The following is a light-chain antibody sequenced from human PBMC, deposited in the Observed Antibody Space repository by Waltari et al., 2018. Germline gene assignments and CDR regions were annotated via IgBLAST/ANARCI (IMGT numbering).Light chain of an antibody. CDR2: DVS. J-gene: IGLJ1*01. V-gene: IGLV2-14*03. CDR3: CSYTTTDTYV. CDR1: SSDVGRYEY. Sequence: SALPQPASVSGSPGQSLTIYCTGTSSDVGRYEYVSWYQQHPGKAPKLIIYDVSKRPSGVSNRFSGSTSGYTASLTISGLQSEDEADYYCCSYTTTDTYVFGSGTKVTVL.